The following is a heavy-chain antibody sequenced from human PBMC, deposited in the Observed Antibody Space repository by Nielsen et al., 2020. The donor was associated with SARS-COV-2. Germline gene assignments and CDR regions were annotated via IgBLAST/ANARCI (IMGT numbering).Heavy chain of an antibody. CDR3: ARQGLRSPETDY. D-gene: IGHD3/OR15-3a*01. J-gene: IGHJ4*02. CDR2: IYPGDSDT. CDR1: GYDFAKMW. V-gene: IGHV5-51*01. Sequence: GESLKISCKVSGYDFAKMWIGWVRQMPGKGLEWMGFIYPGDSDTRYSPSFQDQVTMSVDKSINTAYLLWSSLKASDTAIYYCARQGLRSPETDYWGQGTLVTVSS.